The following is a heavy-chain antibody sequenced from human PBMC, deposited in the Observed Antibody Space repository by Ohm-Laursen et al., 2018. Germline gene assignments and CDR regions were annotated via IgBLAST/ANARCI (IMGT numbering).Heavy chain of an antibody. CDR3: AKEGSSGYMYYFDY. D-gene: IGHD3-22*01. CDR2: ISWNSGSI. Sequence: SSLRLSCAASGFTFDDYAMHWVRQAPGKGLEWVSGISWNSGSIGYADSVKGRFTISRDNAKNSLYLQMNSLRAEDTALYYCAKEGSSGYMYYFDYWGQGTLVTVSS. J-gene: IGHJ4*02. CDR1: GFTFDDYA. V-gene: IGHV3-9*01.